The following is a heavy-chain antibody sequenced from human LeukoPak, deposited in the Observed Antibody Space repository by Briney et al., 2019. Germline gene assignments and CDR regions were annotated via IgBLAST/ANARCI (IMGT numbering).Heavy chain of an antibody. V-gene: IGHV4-59*01. J-gene: IGHJ4*02. CDR2: IYYSGST. CDR1: GGSISSYY. D-gene: IGHD1-26*01. CDR3: ARVVRGSPPYFDY. Sequence: SETPSLTCTVSGGSISSYYWSWIRQPPGKGLEWIGYIYYSGSTNYNPSPKSRVTISVDTSKNQFSLKLSSVTAADTAVYYCARVVRGSPPYFDYWGQGTLVTVSS.